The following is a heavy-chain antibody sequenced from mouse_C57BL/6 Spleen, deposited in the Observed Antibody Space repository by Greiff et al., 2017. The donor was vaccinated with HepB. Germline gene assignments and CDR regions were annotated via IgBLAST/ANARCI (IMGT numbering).Heavy chain of an antibody. CDR1: GYSFTGYY. J-gene: IGHJ2*01. D-gene: IGHD2-5*01. V-gene: IGHV1-42*01. CDR2: INPSTGGT. Sequence: EVQLQQSGPELVKPGASVKISCKASGYSFTGYYMNWVKQSPEKSLEWIGEINPSTGGTTYNQKFKAKATLTVDKSSSTAYMQLKSLTSEDSAVYYCARFYYSNYVLDYWGQGTTLTVSS. CDR3: ARFYYSNYVLDY.